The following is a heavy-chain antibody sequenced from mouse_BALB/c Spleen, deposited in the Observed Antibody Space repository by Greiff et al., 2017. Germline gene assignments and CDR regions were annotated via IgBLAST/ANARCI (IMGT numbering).Heavy chain of an antibody. CDR3: ARRHYYGSSRDFDY. CDR1: GYTFTSYW. CDR2: INPSTGYT. J-gene: IGHJ2*01. Sequence: QVQLKESGAELAKPGASVKMSCKASGYTFTSYWMHWVKQRPGQGLEWIGYINPSTGYTEYNQKFKDKATLTADKSSSTAYMPLSSLTSEDSAVYYCARRHYYGSSRDFDYWGQGTTLTVSS. D-gene: IGHD1-1*01. V-gene: IGHV1-7*01.